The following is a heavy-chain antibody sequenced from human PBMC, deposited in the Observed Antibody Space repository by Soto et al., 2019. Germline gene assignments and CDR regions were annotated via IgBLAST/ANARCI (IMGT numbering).Heavy chain of an antibody. Sequence: QVSLVQSGAEVKKPGASVKVSCKASGYTFTSYYVHWVRQAPGQGLEWMGIINTSGATTTYAQNFQGRVAMTRDTSTSTVYMELSSLRSEDTAVYYCARRDCFSSSCYFKYWGQGTLVTVS. CDR2: INTSGATT. D-gene: IGHD2-2*01. V-gene: IGHV1-46*01. CDR3: ARRDCFSSSCYFKY. J-gene: IGHJ4*02. CDR1: GYTFTSYY.